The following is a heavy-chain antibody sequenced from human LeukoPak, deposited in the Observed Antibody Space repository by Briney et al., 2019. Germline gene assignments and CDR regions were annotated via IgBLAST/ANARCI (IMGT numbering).Heavy chain of an antibody. V-gene: IGHV3-30*02. CDR1: GFTFSSYA. CDR2: IRYDGSNK. J-gene: IGHJ4*02. Sequence: GGSLRLSCAASGFTFSSYAMSWVRQAPGKGLEWVAFIRYDGSNKYYADSVKGRFTISRDNSKNTLYLQMNSLRAEDTAVYYCAKEQYSSPDYWGQGTLVTVSS. D-gene: IGHD6-6*01. CDR3: AKEQYSSPDY.